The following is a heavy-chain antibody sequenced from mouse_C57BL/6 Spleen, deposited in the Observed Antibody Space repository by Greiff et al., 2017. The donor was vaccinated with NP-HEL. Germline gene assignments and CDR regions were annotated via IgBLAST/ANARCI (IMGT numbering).Heavy chain of an antibody. CDR1: GYTFTSYD. J-gene: IGHJ3*01. CDR2: IYPRDGST. CDR3: ARGGNLYDPWFAY. D-gene: IGHD2-3*01. Sequence: QVQLQQSGPELVKPGASVKLSCKASGYTFTSYDINWVKQRPGQGLEWIGWIYPRDGSTKYNEKFKGKATLTVDTYSSTAYMERHSLTSEDSAVYFCARGGNLYDPWFAYWGQGTLVTVSA. V-gene: IGHV1-85*01.